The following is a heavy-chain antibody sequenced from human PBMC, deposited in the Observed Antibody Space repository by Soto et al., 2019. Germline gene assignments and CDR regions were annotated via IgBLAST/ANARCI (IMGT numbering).Heavy chain of an antibody. V-gene: IGHV3-21*01. Sequence: GGSLRLSCAASGFTFSTYAMNWVRQAPGKGLEWVSSISNSGSFIYYADSVKGRFTISRDNPKNSLYLQMNSLRAEDTAVYYCARVYLGCSSSTCLFYFDYWGQGTLITVSS. CDR3: ARVYLGCSSSTCLFYFDY. CDR2: ISNSGSFI. J-gene: IGHJ4*02. CDR1: GFTFSTYA. D-gene: IGHD2-2*01.